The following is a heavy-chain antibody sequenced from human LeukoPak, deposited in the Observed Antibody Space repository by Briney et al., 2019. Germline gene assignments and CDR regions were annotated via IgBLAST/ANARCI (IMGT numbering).Heavy chain of an antibody. CDR1: GGSFSGYY. CDR2: INHSGST. J-gene: IGHJ4*02. CDR3: ARVDYVWGKYRYTSNFDY. D-gene: IGHD3-16*02. V-gene: IGHV4-34*01. Sequence: SETLSLTCAVYGGSFSGYYCSWIRQPPGKGLEWIGEINHSGSTNYNPSLKSRVTISVDTSKNQFSLKLSSVTAADTAVYYCARVDYVWGKYRYTSNFDYWGQGTLVTVSS.